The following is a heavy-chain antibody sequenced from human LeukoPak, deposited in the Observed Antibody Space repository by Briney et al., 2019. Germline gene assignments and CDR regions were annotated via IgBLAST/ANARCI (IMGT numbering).Heavy chain of an antibody. Sequence: TGGSLRLSCAASGFTFSDYYMSWIRQAPGKGLEWVSYVSSSGSTIYYADSVKGRFTISRDNAKNSLYLQMNSLRAEDTAVYYCARVGSSSWSNYYYYYMDVWGKGTTVTISS. CDR1: GFTFSDYY. V-gene: IGHV3-11*01. CDR2: VSSSGSTI. J-gene: IGHJ6*03. CDR3: ARVGSSSWSNYYYYYMDV. D-gene: IGHD6-13*01.